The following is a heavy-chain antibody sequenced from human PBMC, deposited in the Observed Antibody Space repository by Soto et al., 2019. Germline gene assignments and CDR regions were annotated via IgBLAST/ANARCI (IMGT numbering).Heavy chain of an antibody. Sequence: SLRLSCAASGFTFSSCGMHWVRQAPGKGLEWVAVISYDGSNKNYADSVKGRFTISRDNSKNTLYLQMNSLRSEDTAVYYCARDFSRTFRGLYNWTSVQLDAFDIWGQGTMVTVSS. V-gene: IGHV3-30-3*01. CDR1: GFTFSSCG. CDR2: ISYDGSNK. CDR3: ARDFSRTFRGLYNWTSVQLDAFDI. J-gene: IGHJ3*02. D-gene: IGHD1-20*01.